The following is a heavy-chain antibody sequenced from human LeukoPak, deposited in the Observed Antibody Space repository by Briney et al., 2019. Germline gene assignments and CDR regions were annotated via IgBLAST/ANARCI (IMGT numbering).Heavy chain of an antibody. J-gene: IGHJ6*03. CDR3: ARLPVYYYYMDV. CDR1: GGSISSGGYY. CDR2: IYHSGST. Sequence: SQTLSLTCTVSGGSISSGGYYWSWIRQPPGKGLEWIGYIYHSGSTYYNPSLKSRVTISVDTSKNQFSLKLSSVTAADTAVYYCARLPVYYYYMDVWGKGTTVTVSS. V-gene: IGHV4-30-2*01.